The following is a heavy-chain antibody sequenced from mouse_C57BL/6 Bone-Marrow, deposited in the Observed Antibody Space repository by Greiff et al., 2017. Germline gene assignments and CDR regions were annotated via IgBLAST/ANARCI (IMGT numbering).Heavy chain of an antibody. CDR1: GFTFSSYG. CDR3: AGHEHDYCGSSYGFAY. D-gene: IGHD1-1*01. CDR2: ISSGGSYT. J-gene: IGHJ3*01. Sequence: EVKLMESGGDLVKPGGSLKLSCAASGFTFSSYGMSWVRQTPDKRLEWVATISSGGSYTYYPDSVKGRFTISRDNAKNTLYLKMSSMKSKDTAMYYCAGHEHDYCGSSYGFAYWGQGTLITVSA. V-gene: IGHV5-6*01.